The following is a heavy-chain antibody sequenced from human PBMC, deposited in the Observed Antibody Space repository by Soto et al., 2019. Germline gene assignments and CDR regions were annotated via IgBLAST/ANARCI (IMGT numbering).Heavy chain of an antibody. V-gene: IGHV1-69*13. CDR2: IIPIFGTA. CDR1: GGTFSSYA. J-gene: IGHJ6*02. D-gene: IGHD4-17*01. Sequence: SVKVSCKASGGTFSSYAISWVRQAPGQGLEWMGGIIPIFGTANYAQKFQGRVTITADASTSTAYMELSSLRSEDTAVYYCARVRRTTVVTTYYYGMDVWGQGTTVTVSS. CDR3: ARVRRTTVVTTYYYGMDV.